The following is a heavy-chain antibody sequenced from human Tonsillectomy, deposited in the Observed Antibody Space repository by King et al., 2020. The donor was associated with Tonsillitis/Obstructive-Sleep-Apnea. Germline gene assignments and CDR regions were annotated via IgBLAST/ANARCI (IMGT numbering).Heavy chain of an antibody. D-gene: IGHD1-26*01. Sequence: VQLVESGGGLVQPGGSLRLSCAASGFTFNDYAMDWVRQAPGKGLEWVSTISDNGGSTNYADSVKGRFPISSDNSKNTLYLEMNSLRAEDTAVYYCAKQGGSYYTGGLDSWGQGNLVTVSS. CDR2: ISDNGGST. V-gene: IGHV3-23*04. J-gene: IGHJ4*02. CDR1: GFTFNDYA. CDR3: AKQGGSYYTGGLDS.